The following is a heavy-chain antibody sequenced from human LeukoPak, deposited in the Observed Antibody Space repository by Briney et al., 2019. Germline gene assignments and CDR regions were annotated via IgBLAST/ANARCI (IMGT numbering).Heavy chain of an antibody. D-gene: IGHD2/OR15-2a*01. V-gene: IGHV1-18*01. Sequence: ASVKVSCKASGYTFTSYGISWVRQAPGQGLEWMGWISAYNGNTNYAQKLQGRVTMTRNTSISTAYMELSSLRSEDTAVYYCARSNTWDAPRSYWGQGTLVTVSS. CDR1: GYTFTSYG. CDR2: ISAYNGNT. CDR3: ARSNTWDAPRSY. J-gene: IGHJ4*02.